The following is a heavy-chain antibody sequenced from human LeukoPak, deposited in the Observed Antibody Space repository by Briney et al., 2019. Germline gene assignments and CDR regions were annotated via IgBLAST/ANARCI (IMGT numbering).Heavy chain of an antibody. CDR2: IYYSGST. CDR1: GGSISSYY. V-gene: IGHV4-59*08. J-gene: IGHJ5*02. Sequence: SETLSLTCTVSGGSISSYYWSWIRQPPGKGLEWIGYIYYSGSTNYNPSLKSRVTISVDTSKNQFSLKLSSVTAADTAVYYCARFGSGSYWEPFDWFDPWGQGTLVTVSS. D-gene: IGHD3-10*01. CDR3: ARFGSGSYWEPFDWFDP.